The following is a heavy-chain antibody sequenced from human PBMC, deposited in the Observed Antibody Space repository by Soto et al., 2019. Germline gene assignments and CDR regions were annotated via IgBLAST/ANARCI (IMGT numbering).Heavy chain of an antibody. D-gene: IGHD3-10*01. V-gene: IGHV4-30-2*01. J-gene: IGHJ4*02. CDR3: ARSGSRSMVRGVIFFDY. CDR1: GGSISSGGYS. CDR2: IYHSGSI. Sequence: PSETLSLTCAVSGGSISSGGYSWSWIRQPPGKGLEWIGYIYHSGSIYYNPSLKSRVTISVDRSKNQFSLKLGSVTAADTAVYYCARSGSRSMVRGVIFFDYWGQGTLVTVSS.